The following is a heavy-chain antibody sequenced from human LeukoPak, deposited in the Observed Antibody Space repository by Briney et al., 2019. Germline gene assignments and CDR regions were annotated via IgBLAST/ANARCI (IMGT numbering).Heavy chain of an antibody. V-gene: IGHV1-69*06. CDR3: ARTHRYYYYYYYMDV. CDR1: GGTFSSYA. CDR2: IIPIFGTA. J-gene: IGHJ6*03. Sequence: LVASVKVSCKASGGTFSSYAISWVRQAPGQGLEWMGGIIPIFGTANYAQKFQGRVTITADKSTSTAYMELSSLRSEDMAVYYCARTHRYYYYYYYMDVWGKGTTVTVSS. D-gene: IGHD2-21*01.